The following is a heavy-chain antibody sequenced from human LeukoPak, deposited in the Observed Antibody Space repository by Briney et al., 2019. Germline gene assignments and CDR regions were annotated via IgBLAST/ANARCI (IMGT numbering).Heavy chain of an antibody. Sequence: ASVKVSCKASGYTFTDYYMHWVQQAPGQGLEWMGWIDPNSGGTKYAQRFQGRVTMTRDTSITTAYMELSRLRYDDTAVYYCARGGPSPTTVTSNWYFDLWGRGTLVTVSS. V-gene: IGHV1-2*02. CDR3: ARGGPSPTTVTSNWYFDL. CDR2: IDPNSGGT. J-gene: IGHJ2*01. CDR1: GYTFTDYY. D-gene: IGHD4-11*01.